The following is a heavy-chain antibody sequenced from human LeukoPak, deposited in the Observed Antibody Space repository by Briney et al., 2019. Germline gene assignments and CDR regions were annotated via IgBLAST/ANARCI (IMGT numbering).Heavy chain of an antibody. V-gene: IGHV4-59*01. CDR2: FSYSGNT. J-gene: IGHJ4*02. CDR3: ARGPLDSGYTYFDY. Sequence: KSSETLSLTGTVSGASISSYYWSWIRQPPGKGLEWIGYFSYSGNTNYNPSLKSRVTVSVDTSKNQFSLKLTSVTAADTAVYHCARGPLDSGYTYFDYWGQGTLVTVSS. D-gene: IGHD5-12*01. CDR1: GASISSYY.